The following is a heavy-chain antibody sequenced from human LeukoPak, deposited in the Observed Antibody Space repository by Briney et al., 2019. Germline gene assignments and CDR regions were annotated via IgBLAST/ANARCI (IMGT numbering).Heavy chain of an antibody. CDR2: IYSGGST. V-gene: IGHV3-66*01. J-gene: IGHJ3*02. D-gene: IGHD3-22*01. CDR1: GFTVSSNY. CDR3: AKDSRYYDSRDAFDI. Sequence: GGSLRLSCAASGFTVSSNYMSWVRQAPGKGLEWVSVIYSGGSTYHADSVKGRFTISRDNSKNTLYLQMNSLRAEDTAVYYCAKDSRYYDSRDAFDIWGQGTMVTVSS.